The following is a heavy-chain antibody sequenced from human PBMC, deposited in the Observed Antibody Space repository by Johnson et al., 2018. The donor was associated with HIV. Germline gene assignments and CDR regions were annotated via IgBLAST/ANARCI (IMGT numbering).Heavy chain of an antibody. Sequence: VQLVASGGDAAEGGGGGRGSGEGEGGRRRRYWMSWVRQAPGNGLKWVANINEDGSEEYYVDSVEGRLTISRDNAKNSLYLQMNSLRAEDTAVYYCASAWGELDDAFDIWGQGTMVTVYS. CDR3: ASAWGELDDAFDI. CDR1: GGRRRRYW. J-gene: IGHJ3*02. V-gene: IGHV3-7*01. CDR2: INEDGSEE. D-gene: IGHD1-26*01.